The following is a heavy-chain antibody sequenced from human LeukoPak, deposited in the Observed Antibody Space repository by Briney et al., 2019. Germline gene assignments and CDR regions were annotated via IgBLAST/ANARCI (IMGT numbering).Heavy chain of an antibody. D-gene: IGHD3-16*02. Sequence: ASVKVSCKASGYTFTSYYLYWVRQAPGQGLEWMGVINPSGGSTTSAQKFQGRVTMTRDTSTSTVYMELRSLRSEGTAVYYCARGPTYYDYVWGSYRHEIDYWGQGTLVTVSS. CDR3: ARGPTYYDYVWGSYRHEIDY. J-gene: IGHJ4*02. V-gene: IGHV1-46*01. CDR1: GYTFTSYY. CDR2: INPSGGST.